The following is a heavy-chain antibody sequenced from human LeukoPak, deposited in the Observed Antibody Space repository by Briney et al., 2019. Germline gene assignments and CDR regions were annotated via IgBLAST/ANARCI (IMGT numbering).Heavy chain of an antibody. CDR2: IYSSGNT. D-gene: IGHD3-3*01. V-gene: IGHV4-39*01. CDR1: GGSISTTNYY. Sequence: SETLSLTCTVSGGSISTTNYYWGWISQPPGRDLEWIGSIYSSGNTYYKPSLESRVTISVDTSKNQLSLKLTSATAADTSVYYCARHSGLRSPFDPWGQGTLVTVSS. J-gene: IGHJ5*02. CDR3: ARHSGLRSPFDP.